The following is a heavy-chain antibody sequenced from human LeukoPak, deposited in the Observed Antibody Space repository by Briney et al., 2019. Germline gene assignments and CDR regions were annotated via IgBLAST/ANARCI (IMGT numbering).Heavy chain of an antibody. CDR1: NVSFPDHY. Sequence: SETLXLTCTVSNVSFPDHYWSWLRQSPGKGLEWIGYVYYSALTNYNPSLKSRVTISIDTSKNQFSLHLKSVTAADTAVYYCAKYYDFWSGDDAFDVWGHGTMVIVSS. V-gene: IGHV4-59*11. CDR2: VYYSALT. J-gene: IGHJ3*01. D-gene: IGHD3-3*01. CDR3: AKYYDFWSGDDAFDV.